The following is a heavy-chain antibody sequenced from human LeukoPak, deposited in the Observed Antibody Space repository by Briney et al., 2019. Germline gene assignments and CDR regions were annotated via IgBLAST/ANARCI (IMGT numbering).Heavy chain of an antibody. CDR2: INWNGGST. D-gene: IGHD6-19*01. V-gene: IGHV3-20*04. CDR1: GFSLDEFC. CDR3: ARGDSSFLSLVGHLLDY. Sequence: GGSLRLSRAASGFSLDEFCMRWVRQVPGKGLEWVTGINWNGGSTNYAESVKGRFTISRYNAKNSLYLQMNSLKAEDTALDYGARGDSSFLSLVGHLLDYWGQGILVSVSS. J-gene: IGHJ4*02.